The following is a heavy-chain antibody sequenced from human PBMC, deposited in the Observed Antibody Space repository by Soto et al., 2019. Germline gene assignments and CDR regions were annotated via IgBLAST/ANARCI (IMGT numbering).Heavy chain of an antibody. J-gene: IGHJ5*01. CDR2: IRASVGTT. CDR1: GFTFSSYA. V-gene: IGHV3-23*01. CDR3: ATPHPPDS. Sequence: EVQLLESGGGLVQPGGSLRLSCAASGFTFSSYAMNWVRQAPGKGLEWVSAIRASVGTTYYADSVKGRFTISRDNSKNTLYLQRNSLRAEDTAVYYCATPHPPDSWGQGTLVTVSS.